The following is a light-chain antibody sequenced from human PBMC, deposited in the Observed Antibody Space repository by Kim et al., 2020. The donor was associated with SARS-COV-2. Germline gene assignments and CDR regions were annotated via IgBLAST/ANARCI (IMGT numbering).Light chain of an antibody. CDR2: EDN. CDR1: NGSIASNY. Sequence: GKTVTISCTRSNGSIASNYVQWYQQRPGSAPTTVIYEDNQRPSGVPDLFSGSIDSSSNSASLTISGLKTEDEADYYCQSYDSSNWVFGGGTQLTVL. J-gene: IGLJ3*02. V-gene: IGLV6-57*03. CDR3: QSYDSSNWV.